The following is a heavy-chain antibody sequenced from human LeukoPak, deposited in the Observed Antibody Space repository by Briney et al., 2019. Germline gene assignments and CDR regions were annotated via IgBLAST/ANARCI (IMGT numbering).Heavy chain of an antibody. Sequence: GGSLRLSCTVSGFTVSSNSWSWVRQAPGKGLEWVSFIYSGGSTYYADSVKGRFTISRDNSKNTLYLQMNSLRAEDTAVYYCAKGGGSRYFDYWGQGTLVTVSS. CDR1: GFTVSSNS. CDR2: IYSGGST. J-gene: IGHJ4*02. CDR3: AKGGGSRYFDY. V-gene: IGHV3-53*01. D-gene: IGHD3-10*01.